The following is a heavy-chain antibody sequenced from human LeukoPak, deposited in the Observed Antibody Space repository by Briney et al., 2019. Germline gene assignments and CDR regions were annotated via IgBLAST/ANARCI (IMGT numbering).Heavy chain of an antibody. J-gene: IGHJ4*02. Sequence: GGSLRLSCAASGFTFSSYSMNWVRQAPGKGLEWVSSISSSSSYIYYADSVKGRFTISRDNAKNSLYLQRNSLRAEDTAEYYCARDGVAGHYYFDYWGQGTLVTVSS. D-gene: IGHD6-19*01. V-gene: IGHV3-21*01. CDR3: ARDGVAGHYYFDY. CDR1: GFTFSSYS. CDR2: ISSSSSYI.